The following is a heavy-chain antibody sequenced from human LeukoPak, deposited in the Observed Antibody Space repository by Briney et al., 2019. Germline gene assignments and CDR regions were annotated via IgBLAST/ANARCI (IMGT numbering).Heavy chain of an antibody. D-gene: IGHD3-10*01. V-gene: IGHV4-4*02. CDR3: ARDRNYYGSGSSTIANWFDP. CDR2: IYHSGST. CDR1: GGSISSSNW. Sequence: SETLSLTCAVSGGSISSSNWWSWVRQPPGKGLEWIGEIYHSGSTNYNPSLKSRVTISVDKSKNQFSLKLSSVTAADTAVYYCARDRNYYGSGSSTIANWFDPWGQGTLVTVSS. J-gene: IGHJ5*02.